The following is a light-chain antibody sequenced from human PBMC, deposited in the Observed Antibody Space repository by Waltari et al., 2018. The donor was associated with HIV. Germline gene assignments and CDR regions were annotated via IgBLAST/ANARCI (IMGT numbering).Light chain of an antibody. J-gene: IGLJ3*02. CDR1: SCSVSTSHS. CDR2: STN. Sequence: QAVVTQEPPFSVSPRGTVTLTCSLTSCSVSTSHSPCWYQQTPGQAPRTLIYSTNSRSSGVPDRFSGSILGNQAALTITGAKADDESDYYCVLYMGSGIWVFGGGTKVTVL. CDR3: VLYMGSGIWV. V-gene: IGLV8-61*01.